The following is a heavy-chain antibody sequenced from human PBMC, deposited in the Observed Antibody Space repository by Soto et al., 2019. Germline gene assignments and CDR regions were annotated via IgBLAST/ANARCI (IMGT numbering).Heavy chain of an antibody. CDR3: ARDAGR. Sequence: QLQLQESGSGLVKPSQTLSLTCAVSGGSISSGGYSWSWIRQPPGKGLEWIGYIYHSGSTYYNPTLLRPATTSVDRSRNQFPLMLSSVTAATTAVYYCARDAGRWGQGTLVTVSS. J-gene: IGHJ4*02. CDR2: IYHSGST. V-gene: IGHV4-30-2*01. CDR1: GGSISSGGYS.